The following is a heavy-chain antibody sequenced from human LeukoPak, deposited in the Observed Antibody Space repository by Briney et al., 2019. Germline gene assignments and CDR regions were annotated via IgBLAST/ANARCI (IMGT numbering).Heavy chain of an antibody. J-gene: IGHJ5*02. D-gene: IGHD3-9*01. Sequence: GASVKVSCKASGYTFTSYYMHWVRQAPGQGLEWMGIINPSGGSTSYAQKFQGRVTMTRNTSISTAYMELSSLRSEDTAVYYCARAQTDYSDILTGYYISNWFDPWGQGTLVTVSS. CDR1: GYTFTSYY. CDR2: INPSGGST. CDR3: ARAQTDYSDILTGYYISNWFDP. V-gene: IGHV1-46*01.